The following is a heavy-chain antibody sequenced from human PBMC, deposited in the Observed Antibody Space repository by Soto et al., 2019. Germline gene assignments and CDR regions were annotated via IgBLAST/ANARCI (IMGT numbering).Heavy chain of an antibody. CDR1: GDSVSSPYY. CDR2: VFHTGTT. CDR3: ARSAGWYAVQS. D-gene: IGHD6-19*01. V-gene: IGHV4-4*02. J-gene: IGHJ5*02. Sequence: QVQLQESGPGLVKPSGTLSLTCAVSGDSVSSPYYWCWVRQPPGKGLEWIGEVFHTGTTSYNPCLRSRVTISMDKSINQFSLDLSSVTAADTAVYYCARSAGWYAVQSWGPGTLVIVSS.